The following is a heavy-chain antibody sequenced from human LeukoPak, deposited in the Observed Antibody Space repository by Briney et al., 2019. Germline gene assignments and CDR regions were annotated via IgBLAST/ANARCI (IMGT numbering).Heavy chain of an antibody. CDR2: ISESGDST. Sequence: GGSLRLSCAVSRFTFSSYAFNWVRQAPGKGLEWVSVISESGDSTYYADSAKGRFTISRDNSKNTLYLQMNSLRAEDTAVYYCVHGSSGSYLFDYWGQGTLVTVSS. D-gene: IGHD1-26*01. CDR3: VHGSSGSYLFDY. J-gene: IGHJ4*02. V-gene: IGHV3-23*01. CDR1: RFTFSSYA.